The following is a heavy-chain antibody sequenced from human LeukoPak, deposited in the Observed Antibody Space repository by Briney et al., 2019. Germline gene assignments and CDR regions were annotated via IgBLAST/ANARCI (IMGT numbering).Heavy chain of an antibody. CDR3: ARGTYDFWSGYYRSGGWFDP. V-gene: IGHV4-61*05. J-gene: IGHJ5*02. CDR2: IYTSGST. CDR1: GGSIRSSRYY. Sequence: SETLSLTCTVSGGSIRSSRYYWGWIRQPPGKGLEWIGRIYTSGSTNYNPSLKSRVTMSVDTSKNQFSLKLSSVTAADTAVYYCARGTYDFWSGYYRSGGWFDPWGQGTLVTVSS. D-gene: IGHD3-3*01.